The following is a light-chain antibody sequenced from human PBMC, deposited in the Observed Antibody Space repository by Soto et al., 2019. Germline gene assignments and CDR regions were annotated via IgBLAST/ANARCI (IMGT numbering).Light chain of an antibody. Sequence: EIVLTQSPGTLSLSPGERATLSCRASQSVSSAYILWFQQKPGQAPRLLIYGASYRAAGIPDRFGGSGSGTAFPLTISRLEPEDFAVYYCHQFGISPYTFGQGTKLEIK. CDR2: GAS. J-gene: IGKJ2*01. V-gene: IGKV3-20*01. CDR3: HQFGISPYT. CDR1: QSVSSAY.